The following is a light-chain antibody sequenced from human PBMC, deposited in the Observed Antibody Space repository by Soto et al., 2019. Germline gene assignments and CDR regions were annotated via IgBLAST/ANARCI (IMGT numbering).Light chain of an antibody. CDR1: QPISNY. Sequence: DIQMTQSPSSLSASVGDRVTITCRASQPISNYLNCYQQKPGKAPKLLIYAASSLQSGVPSRFSGSGSGTDFTLSISSLQPEDFATYYCQQSYSTPRTFGQGTKADIK. V-gene: IGKV1-39*01. CDR2: AAS. J-gene: IGKJ1*01. CDR3: QQSYSTPRT.